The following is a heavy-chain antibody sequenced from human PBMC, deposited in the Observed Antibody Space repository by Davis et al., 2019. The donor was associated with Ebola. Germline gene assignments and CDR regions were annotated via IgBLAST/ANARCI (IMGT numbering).Heavy chain of an antibody. Sequence: GESLKISCATSGFTLDANAIHGVVNLPGRGREWFSLILWDGDTYYADSVKGRFTISRDNSKNSLYPQMNSLRVEDTALYYCAKDGDYDRAEYFQHWGQGTLVTVSS. V-gene: IGHV3-43D*03. CDR2: ILWDGDT. CDR1: GFTLDANA. D-gene: IGHD4-17*01. J-gene: IGHJ1*01. CDR3: AKDGDYDRAEYFQH.